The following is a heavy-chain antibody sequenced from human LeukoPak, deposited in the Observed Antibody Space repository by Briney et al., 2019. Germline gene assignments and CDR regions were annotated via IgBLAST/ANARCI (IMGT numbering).Heavy chain of an antibody. CDR2: IYSGGST. Sequence: GGPLRLSCAASGFTVSSNYMSWVRQAPGKGLEWVSVIYSGGSTYYADSVKGRFTISRDNSKNTLYLQMNSLRAEDTAVYYCASRGYYYDSSGYYPYWGQGTLVTVSS. D-gene: IGHD3-22*01. J-gene: IGHJ4*02. CDR1: GFTVSSNY. CDR3: ASRGYYYDSSGYYPY. V-gene: IGHV3-53*01.